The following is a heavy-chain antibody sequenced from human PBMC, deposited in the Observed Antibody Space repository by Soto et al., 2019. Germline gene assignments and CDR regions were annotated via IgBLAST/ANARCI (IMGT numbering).Heavy chain of an antibody. V-gene: IGHV2-5*02. CDR1: GFSLSSTRMA. D-gene: IGHD6-19*01. CDR2: IYWDDDK. J-gene: IGHJ4*02. CDR3: EHILVAGLGSYFDY. Sequence: SGPTLVNPTQTLTLTCTFSGFSLSSTRMAVGWIRQPPGKALEWLALIYWDDDKRYSPFLKSRLTITKDTSKNQVVLTMSNMDPLDTAIYYCEHILVAGLGSYFDYWGQETVVTVSA.